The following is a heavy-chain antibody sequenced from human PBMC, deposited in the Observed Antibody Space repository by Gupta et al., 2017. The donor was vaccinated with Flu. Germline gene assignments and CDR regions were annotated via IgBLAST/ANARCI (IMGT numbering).Heavy chain of an antibody. J-gene: IGHJ4*02. CDR1: GLTFSDDA. D-gene: IGHD6-13*01. CDR3: AKDRSGNPAIDY. V-gene: IGHV3-23*01. CDR2: VGAGGDRT. Sequence: EVQLLESGGALVQPGGSLRLSCAASGLTFSDDAMNWVRQAPGKGLEWVSTVGAGGDRTYYADSVMGRFTISRDNSKNTVYLQMNSLRGDDTAVYYCAKDRSGNPAIDYWGQGTLVTVSA.